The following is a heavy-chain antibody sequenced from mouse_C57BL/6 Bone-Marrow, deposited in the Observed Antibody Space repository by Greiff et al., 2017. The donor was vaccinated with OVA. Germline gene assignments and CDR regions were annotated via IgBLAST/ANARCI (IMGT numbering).Heavy chain of an antibody. V-gene: IGHV1-64*01. CDR1: GYTFTSYW. CDR3: ARREPSYYGSSPLYY. CDR2: IHPNSGST. Sequence: QVQLQQPGAELVKPGASVKLSCKASGYTFTSYWMHWVKQRPGQGLEWIGMIHPNSGSTNYNEKFKSKATLTVDKSSSTAYMQLSSLTSEDSAVYYCARREPSYYGSSPLYYWGQGTTLTVSS. D-gene: IGHD1-1*01. J-gene: IGHJ2*01.